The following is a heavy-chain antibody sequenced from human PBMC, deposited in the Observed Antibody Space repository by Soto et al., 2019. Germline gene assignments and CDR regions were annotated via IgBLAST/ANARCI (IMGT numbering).Heavy chain of an antibody. CDR2: ILYSGST. D-gene: IGHD6-13*01. CDR1: GGSITRNNHY. CDR3: ARLGSSGWYQGSYFDY. V-gene: IGHV4-39*01. Sequence: QLQLQESGPGLVKPSETLSLTCIVSGGSITRNNHYWGWIRQSPGKGLEWIGSILYSGSTNYNPSLKSRVTLSVETPKNQFALKRSSVTDADTALYYCARLGSSGWYQGSYFDYWGQGTLVTVSS. J-gene: IGHJ4*02.